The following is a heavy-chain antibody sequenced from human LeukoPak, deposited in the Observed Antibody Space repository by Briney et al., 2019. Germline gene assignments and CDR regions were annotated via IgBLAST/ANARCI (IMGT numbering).Heavy chain of an antibody. J-gene: IGHJ1*01. D-gene: IGHD3-22*01. V-gene: IGHV4-38-2*01. CDR1: GYSISSGYY. Sequence: PSETLSLTCAVSGYSISSGYYWGWIRQPPGKGLEWIGSIYHSGSTYYNPSLKSRVTISVDTSKNQFSLKLSSVTAADTAVYYCARIIPRNYYDSSGYYPKPGYFQHWGQGTLVTVSS. CDR2: IYHSGST. CDR3: ARIIPRNYYDSSGYYPKPGYFQH.